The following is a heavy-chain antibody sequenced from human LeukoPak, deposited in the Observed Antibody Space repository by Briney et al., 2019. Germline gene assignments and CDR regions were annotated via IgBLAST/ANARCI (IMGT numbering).Heavy chain of an antibody. Sequence: PGGSLRLSCAASGFTFSSYAMSWGRQAPGKGLEWVSAISGSGGSTYYADFVKGRFTISRDNSKNTLYLQMNSLRAEDTAVYYCALEGITIIAGGWFDPWGQGTLVTVSS. CDR3: ALEGITIIAGGWFDP. J-gene: IGHJ5*02. V-gene: IGHV3-23*01. D-gene: IGHD3-3*01. CDR1: GFTFSSYA. CDR2: ISGSGGST.